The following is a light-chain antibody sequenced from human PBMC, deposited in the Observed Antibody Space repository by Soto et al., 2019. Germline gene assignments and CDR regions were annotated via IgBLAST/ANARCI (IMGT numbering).Light chain of an antibody. V-gene: IGKV1-39*01. CDR1: QTLNNY. Sequence: DIQMTQSPSSVSASVGDRVTITCRASQTLNNYLTWFQQKPGKAPKVLIYAASTLQSGVPSRFSGSGSGAEFTLTIISLQPEDFATYYCQQSFSPLLTFGGGTKVEIK. CDR2: AAS. CDR3: QQSFSPLLT. J-gene: IGKJ4*01.